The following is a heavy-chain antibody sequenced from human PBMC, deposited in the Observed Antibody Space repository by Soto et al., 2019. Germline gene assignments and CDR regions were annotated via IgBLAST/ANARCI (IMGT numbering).Heavy chain of an antibody. CDR1: GGSFSGYY. Sequence: QVQLQQWGAGLLKPSETLSLTCAVYGGSFSGYYWTWIRQPPGKGLDRIGEINHSGSTNYNPSLKSRVNIAVDTSKHQCSLKLSSVTAADTAVYDCARGYGRNFDYWGQGTLVTVS. J-gene: IGHJ4*02. CDR2: INHSGST. V-gene: IGHV4-34*01. CDR3: ARGYGRNFDY. D-gene: IGHD3-10*01.